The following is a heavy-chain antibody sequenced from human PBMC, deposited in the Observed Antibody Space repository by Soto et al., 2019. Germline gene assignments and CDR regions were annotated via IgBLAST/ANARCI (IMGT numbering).Heavy chain of an antibody. J-gene: IGHJ4*02. Sequence: SETLSLTCTVSGGSISPYYWSWIRQPAGKGLEWIGRIYASGSTNYNPSLKGRVTMSVATSKNQFSLKLSSMTAADTAVYYCARGGMVITPSATAFDYWGQGTLVTVS. CDR1: GGSISPYY. D-gene: IGHD2-21*01. CDR3: ARGGMVITPSATAFDY. V-gene: IGHV4-4*07. CDR2: IYASGST.